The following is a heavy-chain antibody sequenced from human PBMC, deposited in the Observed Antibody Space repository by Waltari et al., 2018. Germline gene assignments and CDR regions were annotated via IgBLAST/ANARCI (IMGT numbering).Heavy chain of an antibody. D-gene: IGHD3-22*01. CDR2: ISGGGGST. Sequence: EVQLVESGGGLVQPGGSLRLSGTASGFTFNNYAMSWVRQAPGKGLEWVSTISGGGGSTYYADSVKGRFTISRDNSKNTLYLQMNSVRVDDTAVYYCARLDSSGLFAYWGQGTLVTVSS. CDR3: ARLDSSGLFAY. CDR1: GFTFNNYA. V-gene: IGHV3-23*04. J-gene: IGHJ4*02.